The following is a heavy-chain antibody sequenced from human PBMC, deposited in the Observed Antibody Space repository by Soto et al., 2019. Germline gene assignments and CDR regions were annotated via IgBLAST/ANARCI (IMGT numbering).Heavy chain of an antibody. CDR3: VRRHVSATGIDWFDP. CDR1: GYSFTSYG. V-gene: IGHV1-3*01. Sequence: ASVKVSCKASGYSFTSYGIHWVRQAPGQRLEWMGWINAANGDTKYSPKFQGRVTITRDTSASTAYMELSSLRSEDTAVYYCVRRHVSATGIDWFDPWGQGTLVTVSS. CDR2: INAANGDT. J-gene: IGHJ5*02. D-gene: IGHD6-13*01.